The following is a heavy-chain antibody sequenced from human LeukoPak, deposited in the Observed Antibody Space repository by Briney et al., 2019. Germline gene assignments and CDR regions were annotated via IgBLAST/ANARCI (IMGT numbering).Heavy chain of an antibody. Sequence: GGSLRLSCAASGFTFSSYEMNWVRQAPGKGLEWVSCISSSGSTIYYADSVKGRFTISRDNAKNSLYLQMNSLRAEDTAVYYCAREPGSSWYLLGNYYYGMDVWGQGTTVTVSS. CDR3: AREPGSSWYLLGNYYYGMDV. CDR1: GFTFSSYE. J-gene: IGHJ6*02. CDR2: ISSSGSTI. D-gene: IGHD6-13*01. V-gene: IGHV3-48*03.